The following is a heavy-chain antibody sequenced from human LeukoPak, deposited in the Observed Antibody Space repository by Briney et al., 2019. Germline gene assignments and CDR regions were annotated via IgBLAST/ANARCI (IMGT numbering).Heavy chain of an antibody. CDR1: GFTFSSYG. J-gene: IGHJ6*03. Sequence: GGSLRLSCAASGFTFSSYGMSWFRQAPGKGLEWVGFIRSKAYGGTAEYAASVKGRFTISRDDSKSIAYLQMNSLKTEDTAVYYCTRDSSSWFYYYYYMDVWGKGTTVTVSS. D-gene: IGHD6-13*01. CDR2: IRSKAYGGTA. CDR3: TRDSSSWFYYYYYMDV. V-gene: IGHV3-49*03.